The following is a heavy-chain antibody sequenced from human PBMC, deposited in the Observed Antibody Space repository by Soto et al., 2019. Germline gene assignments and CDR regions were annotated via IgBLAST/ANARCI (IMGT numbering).Heavy chain of an antibody. Sequence: SVKVSCKASGGTFSSYAISWVRQAPGQGLEWMGGIIPIFGTANYAQKFQGRVTITADESTSTAYMELSSLRSEDTAVYYCARDGNIGDTPKFDPWGQGTLVTVSS. CDR1: GGTFSSYA. CDR3: ARDGNIGDTPKFDP. V-gene: IGHV1-69*13. J-gene: IGHJ5*02. CDR2: IIPIFGTA. D-gene: IGHD4-17*01.